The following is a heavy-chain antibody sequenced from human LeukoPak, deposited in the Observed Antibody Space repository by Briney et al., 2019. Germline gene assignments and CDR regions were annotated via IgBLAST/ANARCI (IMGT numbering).Heavy chain of an antibody. J-gene: IGHJ6*02. CDR3: ARDFIVGAIGDYYGMDV. Sequence: TXXLTCAVSXXXXXXXXWWXWXRQPXXXXXXXXXXXYHSGSTNYNPSLKSRVTISVDKSKNQFSLKLSSVTAADTAVYYCARDFIVGAIGDYYGMDVWGQGTTVTVSS. D-gene: IGHD1-26*01. CDR2: XYHSGST. CDR1: XXXXXXXXW. V-gene: IGHV4-4*02.